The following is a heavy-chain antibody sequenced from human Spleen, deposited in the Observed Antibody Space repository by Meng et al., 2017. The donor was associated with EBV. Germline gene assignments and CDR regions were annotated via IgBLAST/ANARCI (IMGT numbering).Heavy chain of an antibody. CDR1: GGSISNSNW. CDR3: ASDGISRYFDN. V-gene: IGHV4-4*02. CDR2: VFRTGDT. J-gene: IGHJ4*02. Sequence: QQEESGPGQVKPSRTLSLICTVSGGSISNSNWWSWVRQAPEKGLEWIGEVFRTGDTNYNPSLKSRVTILIDKSKNQFSLKLNSVTAADTAIYFCASDGISRYFDNWGPGTLVTVSS. D-gene: IGHD1-1*01.